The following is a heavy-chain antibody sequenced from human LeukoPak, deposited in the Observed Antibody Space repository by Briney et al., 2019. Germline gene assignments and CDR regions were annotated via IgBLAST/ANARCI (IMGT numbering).Heavy chain of an antibody. CDR3: AWIRPTVVPGGWYFDF. D-gene: IGHD4-23*01. Sequence: PSETLSLTCTVSGGSISGYYWSWIRQPPGKELEWIGYIFYSGSTNYKPSLKSRITISVDTSKNQFSLKLSSVTAADTAVYYCAWIRPTVVPGGWYFDFWGRGTLVTVSS. V-gene: IGHV4-59*01. CDR1: GGSISGYY. CDR2: IFYSGST. J-gene: IGHJ2*01.